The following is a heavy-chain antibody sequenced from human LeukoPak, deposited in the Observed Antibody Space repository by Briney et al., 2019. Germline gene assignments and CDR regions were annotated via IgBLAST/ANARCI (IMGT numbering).Heavy chain of an antibody. Sequence: PGGSLRLSCAASGFTFSSYAMSWVRQAPGKGLEWVSAISGSGDYTYYADSVKGRFTISRDNSKNTLYLQMNSLRAEDTAVYYCAKYVPSSGWHHDAFDIWGQGTTVTVSS. V-gene: IGHV3-23*01. J-gene: IGHJ3*02. D-gene: IGHD6-19*01. CDR1: GFTFSSYA. CDR3: AKYVPSSGWHHDAFDI. CDR2: ISGSGDYT.